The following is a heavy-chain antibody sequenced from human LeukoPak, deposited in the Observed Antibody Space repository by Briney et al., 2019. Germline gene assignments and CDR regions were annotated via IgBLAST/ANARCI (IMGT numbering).Heavy chain of an antibody. V-gene: IGHV1-18*01. J-gene: IGHJ5*02. CDR3: ARDARRRYCSSTSCYWGWFDP. CDR1: NYPFTRYG. Sequence: ASVKVSCKASNYPFTRYGISWVRQAPGQGLEWMGWISGSNGNTNYVQKFQGRVSMTADTSTGTAYMELRSLRSDDTAVYYCARDARRRYCSSTSCYWGWFDPWGKGTLVTVSS. D-gene: IGHD2-2*01. CDR2: ISGSNGNT.